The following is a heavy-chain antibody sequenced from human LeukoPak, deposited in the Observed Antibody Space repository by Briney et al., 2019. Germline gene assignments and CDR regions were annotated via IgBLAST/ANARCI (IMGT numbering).Heavy chain of an antibody. V-gene: IGHV3-23*01. CDR3: AKDPHIVVVTAIIDY. CDR2: ISGSGGTT. Sequence: PGGSLRLSCAASGFTFSSYAMSWVRQAPGKGLEWVSAISGSGGTTYYADSVKGRLTISRDNSKNTLYLQMNSLRAEDTAVYYCAKDPHIVVVTAIIDYWGQGTLVTVSS. J-gene: IGHJ4*02. D-gene: IGHD2-21*02. CDR1: GFTFSSYA.